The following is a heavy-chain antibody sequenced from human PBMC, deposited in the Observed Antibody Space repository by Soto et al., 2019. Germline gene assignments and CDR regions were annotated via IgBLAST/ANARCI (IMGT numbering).Heavy chain of an antibody. V-gene: IGHV3-30-3*01. J-gene: IGHJ6*02. Sequence: GGSLRLSCAASGFTFRSHAIHWVRQAPGKGLEWVAVISYDGSNKYYADSVKGRFTISRDNSKNTLYLQMNSLRAEDTAVYYCARDLPVVTSGYYYYYGMDVWGQGTTVTVSS. CDR2: ISYDGSNK. CDR1: GFTFRSHA. CDR3: ARDLPVVTSGYYYYYGMDV. D-gene: IGHD2-21*02.